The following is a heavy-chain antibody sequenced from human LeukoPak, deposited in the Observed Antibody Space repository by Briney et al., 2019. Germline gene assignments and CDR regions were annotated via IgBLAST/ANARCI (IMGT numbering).Heavy chain of an antibody. CDR2: VNPEIGDT. J-gene: IGHJ4*02. D-gene: IGHD4-17*01. CDR3: AIRRDFGATPVFFGH. CDR1: GYNFSVYY. Sequence: GASLRVSCKASGYNFSVYYIQCLRQTPGQGAEWMGWVNPEIGDTKVVEKFGGRVTMASDKSINTVLLELNSLTPNDTGVYYCAIRRDFGATPVFFGHWGPGTQVIVSS. V-gene: IGHV1-2*02.